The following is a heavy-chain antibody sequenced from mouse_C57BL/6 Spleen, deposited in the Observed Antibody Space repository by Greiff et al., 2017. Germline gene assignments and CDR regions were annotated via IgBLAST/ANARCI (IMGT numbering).Heavy chain of an antibody. V-gene: IGHV1-81*01. CDR2: IYPRSGNT. CDR1: GYTFTSYG. CDR3: ARGYGSSHSFDY. J-gene: IGHJ2*01. Sequence: QVQLQQSGAELARPGASVKLSCKASGYTFTSYGISWVKQRAGQGLEWIGEIYPRSGNTYYNEKFKGKATLTADKSSSTAYMELRSLTSEDSAVYFCARGYGSSHSFDYWGQGTTLTVSS. D-gene: IGHD1-1*01.